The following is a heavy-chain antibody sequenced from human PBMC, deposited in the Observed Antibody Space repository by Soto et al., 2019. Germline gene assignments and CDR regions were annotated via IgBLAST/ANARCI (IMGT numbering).Heavy chain of an antibody. CDR2: ISSSSSYI. CDR3: ARDYEGNYRSYFDY. V-gene: IGHV3-21*01. D-gene: IGHD1-7*01. Sequence: GGSLRLSCAASGFTFSSYSMNWVRQAPGKGLEWVSSISSSSSYIYYADSVKGRFTISRDNAKNSLYLQMNSLRAEDTAVYYCARDYEGNYRSYFDYWGQGTLVTVSS. CDR1: GFTFSSYS. J-gene: IGHJ4*02.